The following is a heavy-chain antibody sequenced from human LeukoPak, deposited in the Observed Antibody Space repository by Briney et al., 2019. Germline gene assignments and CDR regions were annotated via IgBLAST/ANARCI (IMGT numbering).Heavy chain of an antibody. D-gene: IGHD2-21*02. V-gene: IGHV4-39*07. J-gene: IGHJ5*02. CDR3: ARGIVVVTALNWFDP. CDR2: IYYSGST. Sequence: SETLSLTCTVSGGSISSSSYYWGWIRQPPGKGLEWIGSIYYSGSTYYNPSLKSRVTISVDTSKNQFSLKLSSVTAADTAVYYCARGIVVVTALNWFDPWGQGTLVTVSS. CDR1: GGSISSSSYY.